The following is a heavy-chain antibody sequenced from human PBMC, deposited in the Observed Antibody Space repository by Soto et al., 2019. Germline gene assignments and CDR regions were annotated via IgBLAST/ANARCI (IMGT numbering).Heavy chain of an antibody. Sequence: SETLSLTCTVSGGSISSGDYYWSWIRQPPGKGLEWIGYIYYSGSTYYNPSLKSRVTISVDTSKNQFSLKLSSVTAAGTAVYYCARCPRLGYYDSSGYQTPYYFDYWGQGTLVTVSS. D-gene: IGHD3-22*01. CDR1: GGSISSGDYY. CDR2: IYYSGST. V-gene: IGHV4-30-4*01. J-gene: IGHJ4*02. CDR3: ARCPRLGYYDSSGYQTPYYFDY.